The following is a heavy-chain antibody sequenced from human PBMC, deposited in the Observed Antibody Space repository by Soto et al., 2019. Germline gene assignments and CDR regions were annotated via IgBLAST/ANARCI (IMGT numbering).Heavy chain of an antibody. V-gene: IGHV1-3*01. D-gene: IGHD2-15*01. J-gene: IGHJ3*02. CDR1: GYTFTMYA. Sequence: ASVKVSCKASGYTFTMYAIHWVRQAPGQRPEWMGWINAGNGNTKYSEKFQDRVTITRDASATTAYMELSSLTSEDTAVYYCAKDRVVAATWGAFDIWGQGTMVTVSS. CDR3: AKDRVVAATWGAFDI. CDR2: INAGNGNT.